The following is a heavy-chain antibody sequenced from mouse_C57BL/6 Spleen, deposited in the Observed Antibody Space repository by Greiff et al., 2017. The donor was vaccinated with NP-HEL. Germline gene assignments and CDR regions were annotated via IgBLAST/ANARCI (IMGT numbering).Heavy chain of an antibody. CDR3: ARYDGYYYSWFAY. CDR1: GYTFTGYW. V-gene: IGHV1-9*01. D-gene: IGHD2-3*01. Sequence: VQLQESGAELMKPGASVKLSCKATGYTFTGYWIEWVKQRPGHGLEWIGEILPGSGSTNYNEKFKGKATLTVDKSSSTAYMQLSSLTSEDSAVYYCARYDGYYYSWFAYWGQGTLVTVSA. CDR2: ILPGSGST. J-gene: IGHJ3*01.